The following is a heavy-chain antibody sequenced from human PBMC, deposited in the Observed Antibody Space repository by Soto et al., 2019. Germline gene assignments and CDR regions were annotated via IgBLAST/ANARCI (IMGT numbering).Heavy chain of an antibody. D-gene: IGHD3-22*01. CDR1: GYTFSSYG. CDR3: ARESPGKYYDSSGYIDY. J-gene: IGHJ4*02. V-gene: IGHV1-18*01. CDR2: ISAYNGNT. Sequence: ASVKVSCKASGYTFSSYGISWVRQAPGQGLEWMEWISAYNGNTNYAQKLQGRVTMTTDTSTSTAYMELRSLRSDDTAVYYCARESPGKYYDSSGYIDYWGQGTLVTVSS.